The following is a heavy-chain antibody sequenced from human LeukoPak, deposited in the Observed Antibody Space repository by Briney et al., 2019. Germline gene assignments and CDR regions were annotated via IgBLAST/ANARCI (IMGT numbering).Heavy chain of an antibody. J-gene: IGHJ6*03. D-gene: IGHD2-15*01. CDR1: GFTFSSYA. V-gene: IGHV3-7*01. CDR3: ARVGAATFYWYYMDV. CDR2: IKQDGSDK. Sequence: GGSLRLSCAASGFTFSSYAMSWVRQAPGKGLEWVANIKQDGSDKYYVDSLKGRFTVSRDNAKNSLYLQINSLRVGDTAVYFCARVGAATFYWYYMDVWGKGTTVTVSS.